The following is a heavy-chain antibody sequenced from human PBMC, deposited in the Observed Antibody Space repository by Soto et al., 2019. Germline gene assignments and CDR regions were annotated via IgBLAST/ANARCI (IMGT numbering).Heavy chain of an antibody. J-gene: IGHJ4*02. D-gene: IGHD3-16*01. CDR2: INAHNGNT. V-gene: IGHV1-18*01. CDR3: ARDPALGGPFDY. CDR1: GYTFTSYG. Sequence: QVQLVQSGAEVKKPGASVKVSCKASGYTFTSYGISWVRQAPGQGLEWMGWINAHNGNTKYAQKVQGRVTMTTDTSKSTAYMELRSLRSDDTAVYYCARDPALGGPFDYWGQGTLVTVSS.